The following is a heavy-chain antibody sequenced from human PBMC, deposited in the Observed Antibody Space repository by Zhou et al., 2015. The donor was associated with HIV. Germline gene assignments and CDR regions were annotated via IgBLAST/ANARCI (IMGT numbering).Heavy chain of an antibody. CDR1: GFTFSDYY. CDR2: ISGTSETI. Sequence: QVQLVESGGGVVQPGRSLRLSCAASGFTFSDYYMSWFRQAPGKGLEWLSYISGTSETIYYADSVKGRFTVSRDSARNSLYLQMDSLGVEDTAIYYCVRTYGSGYTEDFDFWGQGTLVTVSS. V-gene: IGHV3-11*04. CDR3: VRTYGSGYTEDFDF. J-gene: IGHJ4*02. D-gene: IGHD3-22*01.